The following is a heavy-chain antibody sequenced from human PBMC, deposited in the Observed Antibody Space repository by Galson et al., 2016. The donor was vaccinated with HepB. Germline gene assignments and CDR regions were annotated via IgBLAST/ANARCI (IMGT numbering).Heavy chain of an antibody. V-gene: IGHV3-23*01. J-gene: IGHJ4*02. D-gene: IGHD1-1*01. Sequence: SLRLSCAASGFVFSNFGLSWVRQAPGKGLEWVASISTRRTTYYSDSVQGRFTISRDNSNNTLYLQMNGPRAEDTAVYYCAKERLVRRIFDHWGQRTLLTVSS. CDR2: ISTRRTT. CDR1: GFVFSNFG. CDR3: AKERLVRRIFDH.